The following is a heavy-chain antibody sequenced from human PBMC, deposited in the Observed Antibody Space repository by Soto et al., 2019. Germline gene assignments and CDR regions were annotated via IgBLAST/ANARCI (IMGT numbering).Heavy chain of an antibody. Sequence: SETLSLTCTVSSGSIRSYFWSWMRQPPGKGLEWIGYISYSGSTTYNPSLRSRVTISVDTSRSQFSLRLTSVTAADTAVYYCARHNPTDHWHYAYWGQGTMVTVSS. J-gene: IGHJ4*02. D-gene: IGHD1-7*01. CDR1: SGSIRSYF. V-gene: IGHV4-59*08. CDR2: ISYSGST. CDR3: ARHNPTDHWHYAY.